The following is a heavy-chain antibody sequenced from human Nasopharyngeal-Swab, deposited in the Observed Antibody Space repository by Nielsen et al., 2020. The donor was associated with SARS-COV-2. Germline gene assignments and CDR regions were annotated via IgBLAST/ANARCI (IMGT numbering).Heavy chain of an antibody. CDR1: GDSISSYY. J-gene: IGHJ6*03. CDR3: ARRGRIPVYGTSDDFYYYLDV. V-gene: IGHV4-59*08. D-gene: IGHD6-19*01. CDR2: T. Sequence: SETLSLTCTVSGDSISSYYWAWIRQPPGEGLEWIGSTNYNPSLTSRVTISVDTSKNQVSLRLTSVTAADTAIYYCARRGRIPVYGTSDDFYYYLDVWGKGTRVTVSS.